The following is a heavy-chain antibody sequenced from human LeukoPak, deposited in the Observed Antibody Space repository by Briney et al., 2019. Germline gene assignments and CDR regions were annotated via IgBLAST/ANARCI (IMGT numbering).Heavy chain of an antibody. Sequence: SETLSLTCTVPGGSISSGSYYWSWIRQPAGTGLEWIGRIYTSGSTNYNPSLKSRVTISVDTSKNQFSLKLSSVTAADTAVYYCARGGITMVRGGNWFDPWGQGTLVTVSS. CDR3: ARGGITMVRGGNWFDP. V-gene: IGHV4-61*02. D-gene: IGHD3-10*01. CDR1: GGSISSGSYY. J-gene: IGHJ5*02. CDR2: IYTSGST.